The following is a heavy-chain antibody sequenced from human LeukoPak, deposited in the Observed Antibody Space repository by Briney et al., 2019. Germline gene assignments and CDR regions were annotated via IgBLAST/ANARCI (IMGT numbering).Heavy chain of an antibody. Sequence: PGGSLRLSCAASGFTFSSYSMNWVRQAPGKGLEWVSSISSSSSYIYYADSVKGRFTISRDNDKNSLYLQMNRLRAEDTAVYYCARGSEVGATYDYWGQGTLVTVSS. CDR2: ISSSSSYI. CDR1: GFTFSSYS. V-gene: IGHV3-21*01. D-gene: IGHD1-26*01. J-gene: IGHJ4*02. CDR3: ARGSEVGATYDY.